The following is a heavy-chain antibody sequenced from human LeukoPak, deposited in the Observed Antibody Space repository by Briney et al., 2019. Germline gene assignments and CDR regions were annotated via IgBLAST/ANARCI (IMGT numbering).Heavy chain of an antibody. Sequence: SETLSLTCTVSGGSISSCYWSWIRQSPGKGLEWIGYIHYSGSTYYNPSLKSRVTISVDTSKNQFSLKLSSVTAADTAVYYCARDRTSGSGKYYFDYWGQGTLVTVSS. CDR3: ARDRTSGSGKYYFDY. D-gene: IGHD6-13*01. V-gene: IGHV4-59*01. CDR2: IHYSGST. CDR1: GGSISSCY. J-gene: IGHJ4*02.